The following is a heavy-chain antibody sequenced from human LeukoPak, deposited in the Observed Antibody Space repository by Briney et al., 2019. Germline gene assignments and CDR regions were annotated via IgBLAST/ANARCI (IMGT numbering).Heavy chain of an antibody. J-gene: IGHJ5*02. CDR1: GGSISSGGYY. V-gene: IGHV4-30-2*01. D-gene: IGHD3-22*01. Sequence: SQTLSLTCTVSGGSISSGGYYWSWSRQPPGKGLEWIGYIYHSGSTYYNPSLKSRVTISVDRSKNQFSLKLSSVTAADTAVYYCAREYYYDSSGAFDPWGQGTLVTVSS. CDR2: IYHSGST. CDR3: AREYYYDSSGAFDP.